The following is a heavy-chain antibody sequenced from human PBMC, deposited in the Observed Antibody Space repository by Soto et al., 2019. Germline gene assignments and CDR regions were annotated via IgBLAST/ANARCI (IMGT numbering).Heavy chain of an antibody. CDR1: GFSLSTSGMC. Sequence: SGPTLVNPTQTLTLTCTFSGFSLSTSGMCVSWIRQPPGKALEWLALIDWDDDKYYSTSLKTRLTISKDTSKNQVVLTMTNMDTVDTASCYCARALRGGYYSGMEVGCQGTMVAVFS. D-gene: IGHD3-16*01. CDR3: ARALRGGYYSGMEV. V-gene: IGHV2-70*13. J-gene: IGHJ6*02. CDR2: IDWDDDK.